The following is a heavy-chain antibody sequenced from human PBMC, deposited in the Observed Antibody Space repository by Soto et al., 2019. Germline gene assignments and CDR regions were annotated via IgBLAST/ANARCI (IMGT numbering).Heavy chain of an antibody. J-gene: IGHJ5*02. V-gene: IGHV4-31*03. CDR2: IYYSGST. CDR1: GGSISSGGYY. CDR3: STDLGTDGGCDCSIPTVWFDP. D-gene: IGHD2-21*02. Sequence: SETLSLTCTVSGGSISSGGYYWSWIRQHPGKGLEWIGYIYYSGSTYYNPSLKSRVTISVDTSKNQFSLKLSSVTAADTAVYYCSTDLGTDGGCDCSIPTVWFDPWGQGTLVTVSS.